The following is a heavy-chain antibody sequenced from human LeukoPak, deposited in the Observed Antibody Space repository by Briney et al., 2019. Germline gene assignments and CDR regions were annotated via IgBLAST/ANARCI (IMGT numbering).Heavy chain of an antibody. J-gene: IGHJ5*02. CDR1: AGSITSNY. V-gene: IGHV4-59*08. CDR2: IYYSGST. Sequence: SETLSLTCTVSAGSITSNYWSLIRQSPGKGLEWIGYIYYSGSTKYNPSLKSRVTISVDTSKNQFSLKLSSVTAADTAMYYCARHIGYCSTSTCQPGFHPWGQGTLVTVSS. CDR3: ARHIGYCSTSTCQPGFHP. D-gene: IGHD2-2*01.